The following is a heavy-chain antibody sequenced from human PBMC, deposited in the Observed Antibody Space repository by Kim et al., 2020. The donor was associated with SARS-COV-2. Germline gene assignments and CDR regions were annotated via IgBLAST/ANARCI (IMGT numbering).Heavy chain of an antibody. CDR2: GST. V-gene: IGHV4-31*02. Sequence: GSTSSDPSLQSRVTISVGPSKNQCSLKLSSVTAADTAVYYCAREHTGWFDPWGQGTLVTVSS. J-gene: IGHJ5*02. CDR3: AREHTGWFDP.